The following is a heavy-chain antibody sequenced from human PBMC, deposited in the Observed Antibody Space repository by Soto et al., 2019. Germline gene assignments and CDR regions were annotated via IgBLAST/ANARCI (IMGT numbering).Heavy chain of an antibody. J-gene: IGHJ4*02. CDR2: TYYRSRFFS. V-gene: IGHV6-1*01. Sequence: SQTLSLTCAISGDSVSSYSAAWNWIRQSPSGGLEWLGRTYYRSRFFSDYAESVKSRIIINPDTSKNQFSLQLKSVTPEDTAVYYCARDLSGDTTPYFDLWGQGTLVTVSS. CDR3: ARDLSGDTTPYFDL. CDR1: GDSVSSYSAA. D-gene: IGHD1-1*01.